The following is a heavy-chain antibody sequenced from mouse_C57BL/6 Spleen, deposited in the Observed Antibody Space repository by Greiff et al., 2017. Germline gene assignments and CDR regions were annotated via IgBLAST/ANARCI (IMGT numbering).Heavy chain of an antibody. D-gene: IGHD1-1*01. V-gene: IGHV5-9-1*02. CDR2: ISSGGDYI. CDR1: GFTFSSYA. Sequence: EVMLVESGEGLVKPGGSLKLSCAASGFTFSSYAMSWVRQTPEKRLEWVAYISSGGDYIYYADTVKGRFTISRDNARNTLYLQMSSLKSEDTAMYYCTREGPTYGSPYWYFDVWGTGTTVTVSS. CDR3: TREGPTYGSPYWYFDV. J-gene: IGHJ1*03.